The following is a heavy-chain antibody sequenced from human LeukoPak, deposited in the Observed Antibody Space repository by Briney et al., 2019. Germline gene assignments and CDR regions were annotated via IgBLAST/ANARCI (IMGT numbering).Heavy chain of an antibody. CDR3: AKDRMYYYDSSGYYSP. V-gene: IGHV3-48*04. Sequence: LSGGSLRLSCAASGFTFNIYSMNWVRQAPGKGLEWVSYISSSSSTIYYADSVKGRFTISRDNAKNTLYLQMNSLRAEDTAVYYCAKDRMYYYDSSGYYSPWGQGTLVTVSS. J-gene: IGHJ5*02. CDR2: ISSSSSTI. D-gene: IGHD3-22*01. CDR1: GFTFNIYS.